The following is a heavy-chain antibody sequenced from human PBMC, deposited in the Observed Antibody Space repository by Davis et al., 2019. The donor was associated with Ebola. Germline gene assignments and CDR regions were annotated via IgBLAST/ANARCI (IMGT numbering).Heavy chain of an antibody. D-gene: IGHD3-3*01. CDR2: INHSGST. CDR1: GGSFSGYY. Sequence: PSETLSLTCAVYGGSFSGYYWNWIRQPPGKGLEWIGEINHSGSTSYNPSLKTRVTISVDTSKNQFSLKLSSVTAADTAVYYCARGPRYDSLSGYVMLGPHFDSWGQGTLVTVSS. CDR3: ARGPRYDSLSGYVMLGPHFDS. J-gene: IGHJ4*02. V-gene: IGHV4-34*01.